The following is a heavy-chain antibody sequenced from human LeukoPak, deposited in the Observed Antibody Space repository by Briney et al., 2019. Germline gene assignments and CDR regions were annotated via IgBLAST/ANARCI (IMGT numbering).Heavy chain of an antibody. V-gene: IGHV3-30*02. CDR3: AKDQFPPYCGGDCYFFSDAFDI. J-gene: IGHJ3*02. CDR2: IRYDGSNK. D-gene: IGHD2-21*01. Sequence: GGSLRLSCAASGFTFSSYGMHWVRQAPGKGLEWVAFIRYDGSNKYYADSVKGRFTISRDNSKNTLYLQMNSLRAEDTAVYYCAKDQFPPYCGGDCYFFSDAFDIWGQGTMVTVSS. CDR1: GFTFSSYG.